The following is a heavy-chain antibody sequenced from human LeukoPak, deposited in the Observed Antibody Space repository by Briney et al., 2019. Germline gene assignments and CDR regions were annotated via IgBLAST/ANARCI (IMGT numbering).Heavy chain of an antibody. J-gene: IGHJ3*02. CDR3: ARGVRVSFDI. CDR2: ISGRDGST. V-gene: IGHV3-23*01. CDR1: GFTFNGYG. D-gene: IGHD6-13*01. Sequence: GGSLRLSCAASGFTFNGYGMHWVRQAPGKGLEWVSAISGRDGSTYYADSVEGRLTISRDNSKNTLYLQMNSLRAEDTAVYYCARGVRVSFDIWGQGTMVTVSS.